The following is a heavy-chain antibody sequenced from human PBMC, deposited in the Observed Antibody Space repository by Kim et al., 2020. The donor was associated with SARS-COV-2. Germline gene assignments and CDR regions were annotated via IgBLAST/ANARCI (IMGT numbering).Heavy chain of an antibody. CDR2: GLGHT. D-gene: IGHD2-15*01. Sequence: GLGHTRYSQKFQGRTTCSRDTSASTAYMELTSLTSEDSAVYYCLGGYYFDYWGQGTLVTVSS. J-gene: IGHJ4*02. V-gene: IGHV1-3*01. CDR3: LGGYYFDY.